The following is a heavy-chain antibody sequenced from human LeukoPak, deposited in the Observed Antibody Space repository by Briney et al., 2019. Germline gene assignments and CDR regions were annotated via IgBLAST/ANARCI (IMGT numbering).Heavy chain of an antibody. D-gene: IGHD6-19*01. J-gene: IGHJ4*02. Sequence: ASVKVSCKASGYTFTGYYMHWVRQAPGQGLEWMGWINPNSGGTNYAQKFQGRVTVTRDTSISTAYMELSRLRSDDMAVYYCVRLKGYSSGWIDYWGQGTLVIVSS. CDR1: GYTFTGYY. V-gene: IGHV1-2*02. CDR3: VRLKGYSSGWIDY. CDR2: INPNSGGT.